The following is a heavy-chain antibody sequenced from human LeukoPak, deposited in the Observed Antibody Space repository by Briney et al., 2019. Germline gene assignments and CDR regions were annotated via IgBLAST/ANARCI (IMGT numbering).Heavy chain of an antibody. J-gene: IGHJ4*02. D-gene: IGHD6-13*01. CDR2: INPIFGRA. CDR1: GGTFSSYG. Sequence: ASVKVSCKTSGGTFSSYGISWVRQAPGQGLEWMAGINPIFGRANYAQKFQGRVTIPADESTSTAYMEVSSLRSEDTAVYYCARGGYSRYFDYWGQGTLVTVSS. CDR3: ARGGYSRYFDY. V-gene: IGHV1-69*01.